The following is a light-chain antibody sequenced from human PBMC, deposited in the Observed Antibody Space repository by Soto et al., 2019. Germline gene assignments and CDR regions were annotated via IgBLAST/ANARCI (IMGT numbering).Light chain of an antibody. CDR2: KAS. CDR3: QQYNSYSWT. J-gene: IGKJ1*01. V-gene: IGKV1-5*03. CDR1: QTISSW. Sequence: DSPMTQSPATLSGSVGDRVTITCRASQTISSWLAWYQQKPGKAPKLLIYKASTLKSGVPSRFSGSGSGTEFTLTISSLQPDDFATYYCQQYNSYSWTFGQGTKV.